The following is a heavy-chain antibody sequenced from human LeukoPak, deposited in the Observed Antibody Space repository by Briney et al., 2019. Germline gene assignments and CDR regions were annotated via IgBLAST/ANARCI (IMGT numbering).Heavy chain of an antibody. CDR3: ARDGIDYGSGSYYPPFDY. V-gene: IGHV3-21*01. J-gene: IGHJ4*02. CDR2: ISSSSSYI. CDR1: GFTFSSYS. Sequence: GGSLRLSCAASGFTFSSYSMNWDRQAPGKGLEWVSSISSSSSYIYYADSVKGRFTISRDNAKNSLYLQMNSLRAEDTAVYYCARDGIDYGSGSYYPPFDYWGQGTLVTVSS. D-gene: IGHD3-10*01.